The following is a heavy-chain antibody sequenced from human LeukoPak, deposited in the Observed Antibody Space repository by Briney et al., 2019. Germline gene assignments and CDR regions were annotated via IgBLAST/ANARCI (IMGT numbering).Heavy chain of an antibody. V-gene: IGHV3-23*01. J-gene: IGHJ4*02. CDR3: AKSHDFWSGYHFDY. D-gene: IGHD3-3*01. Sequence: GGSLTLSCAASGFTISSYAMSWVRQAPGKGLEWVSAISGSGGSTYYADSVKGRFTISRDNSKNTLYLQMNSLRAGDTAVYYCAKSHDFWSGYHFDYWGQGTLVTVSS. CDR2: ISGSGGST. CDR1: GFTISSYA.